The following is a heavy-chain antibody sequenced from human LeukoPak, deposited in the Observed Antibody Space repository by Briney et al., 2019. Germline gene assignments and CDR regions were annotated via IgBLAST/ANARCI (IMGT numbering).Heavy chain of an antibody. D-gene: IGHD2-15*01. CDR2: MNPNRGNT. V-gene: IGHV1-8*01. J-gene: IGHJ4*02. CDR3: ARGLLRGGGY. CDR1: GYTFTRYD. Sequence: GASVKVSCKASGYTFTRYDIKWVRQANGKGSEWMGWMNPNRGNTGYAQKVQGRDTMTRNTSISTAYMELSSLRSEDTAVYYCARGLLRGGGYCGQGTLVTVSS.